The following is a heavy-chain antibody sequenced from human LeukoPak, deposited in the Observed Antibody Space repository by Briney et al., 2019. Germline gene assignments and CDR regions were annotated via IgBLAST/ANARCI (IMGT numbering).Heavy chain of an antibody. V-gene: IGHV1-2*06. CDR3: ARDQGSLTRSWYTGY. Sequence: GASVKVSCKASGYTFTGCHIHWVRQAPGQGLEWMGRINPNTGETNFAQKFQGRVTMTRDTSITTAYMELSSLRPDDTAVYFCARDQGSLTRSWYTGYWGQGTQVTVSS. J-gene: IGHJ4*02. CDR2: INPNTGET. D-gene: IGHD6-13*01. CDR1: GYTFTGCH.